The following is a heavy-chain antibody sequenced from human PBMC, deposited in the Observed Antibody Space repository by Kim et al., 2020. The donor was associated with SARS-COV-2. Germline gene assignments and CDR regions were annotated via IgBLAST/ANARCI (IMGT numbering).Heavy chain of an antibody. V-gene: IGHV3-23*01. CDR2: IVRSSDK. CDR1: GFDFYAYA. CDR3: AKDGISGDGFWEFDY. J-gene: IGHJ4*02. Sequence: GGSLRLSCAASGFDFYAYAMNWIRQAPGRGLEWVSGIVRSSDKYYAESVNGRFTISRDTSNNLVYLQMNSLRVEDTAIYYCAKDGISGDGFWEFDYWGQGILVTVSS. D-gene: IGHD3-3*01.